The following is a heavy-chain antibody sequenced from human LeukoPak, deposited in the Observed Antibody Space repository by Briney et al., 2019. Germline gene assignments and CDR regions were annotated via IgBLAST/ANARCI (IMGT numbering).Heavy chain of an antibody. D-gene: IGHD3-10*01. CDR3: ARRYYYNLGSFPFDF. CDR1: DGPFSGYF. V-gene: IGHV4-34*01. J-gene: IGHJ4*02. Sequence: SETLSLTCAVSDGPFSGYFWSSIRQSSGKGLEWIGEIHNSGTTNYNPSLNSRVTISEDTSKNQFYLNLSSVTAADTAVYYCARRYYYNLGSFPFDFLGQGTLVTVSS. CDR2: IHNSGTT.